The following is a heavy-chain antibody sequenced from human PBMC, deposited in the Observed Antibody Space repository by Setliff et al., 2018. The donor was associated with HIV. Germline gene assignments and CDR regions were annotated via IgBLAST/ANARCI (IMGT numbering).Heavy chain of an antibody. CDR3: ARDSYGLDY. CDR1: GYNFSSNG. V-gene: IGHV1-18*01. CDR2: ISSYNGYT. D-gene: IGHD5-18*01. Sequence: ASVKVSCKASGYNFSSNGISWVRQAPGQGLEWMGWISSYNGYTKYAQKVQDRVAMTKDTSTSTAYMELRSLRSEDTAVYYCARDSYGLDYWGQGTLVTVSS. J-gene: IGHJ4*02.